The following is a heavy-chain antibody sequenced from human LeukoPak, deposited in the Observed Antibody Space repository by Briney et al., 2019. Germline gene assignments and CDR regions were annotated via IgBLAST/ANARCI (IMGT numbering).Heavy chain of an antibody. CDR2: IYGEGNT. D-gene: IGHD1-14*01. Sequence: GESLRLSCAASGVTVSTSYMIWVRQAPGKGLEWVSVIYGEGNTYYADSVEGQFTISRDDSKNTLSLQMTSLRAADTAIYYCARDRTTWSRAGYWGQGTLVTVSS. CDR1: GVTVSTSY. CDR3: ARDRTTWSRAGY. J-gene: IGHJ4*02. V-gene: IGHV3-53*01.